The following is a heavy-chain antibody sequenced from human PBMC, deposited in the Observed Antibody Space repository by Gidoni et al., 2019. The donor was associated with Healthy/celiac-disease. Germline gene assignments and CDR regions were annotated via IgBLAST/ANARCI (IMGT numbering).Heavy chain of an antibody. V-gene: IGHV3-15*01. CDR3: TTGGDYYGSGAPVGY. J-gene: IGHJ4*02. Sequence: EVQLVESGGGLVKPGGSLRLSCAASGFTFSNAWMSWVRQAPGKGLEWVGRIKSKTDGGTTDYAAPVKGRFTISRDDSKNTLYLQMNSLKTEDTAVYYCTTGGDYYGSGAPVGYWGQGTLVTVSS. CDR1: GFTFSNAW. CDR2: IKSKTDGGTT. D-gene: IGHD3-10*01.